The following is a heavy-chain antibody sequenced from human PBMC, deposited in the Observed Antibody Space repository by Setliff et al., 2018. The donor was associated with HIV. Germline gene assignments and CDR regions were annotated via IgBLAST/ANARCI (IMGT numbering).Heavy chain of an antibody. Sequence: GASVKVSCKASGYTFTGYYMHWVRQAPGQGLEWMGRINPNSGGTNYAQKFQGRVTMTRDTSISTAYMELSRLRSDDTAVYYCARDRDYVWGSYRYIIDYWGQGTLVTVSS. D-gene: IGHD3-16*02. CDR1: GYTFTGYY. V-gene: IGHV1-2*06. CDR3: ARDRDYVWGSYRYIIDY. CDR2: INPNSGGT. J-gene: IGHJ4*02.